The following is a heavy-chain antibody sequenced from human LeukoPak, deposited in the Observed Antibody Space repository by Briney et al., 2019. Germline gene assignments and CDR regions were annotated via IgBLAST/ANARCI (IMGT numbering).Heavy chain of an antibody. V-gene: IGHV1-2*02. CDR2: INPNSGGT. CDR3: ARLVVPAAIFAGYRVFGNWFDP. Sequence: ASVKVSCKASGYTFTGYYMHWVRQAPGQGLEWMGWINPNSGGTNYAQKFQGRVTMTRDTSISTAYMELSRLRSDDTAVYYCARLVVPAAIFAGYRVFGNWFDPWGRGTLVTVSS. D-gene: IGHD2-2*02. J-gene: IGHJ5*02. CDR1: GYTFTGYY.